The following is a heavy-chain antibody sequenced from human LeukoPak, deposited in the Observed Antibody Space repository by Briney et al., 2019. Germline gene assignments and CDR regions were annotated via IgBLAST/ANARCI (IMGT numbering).Heavy chain of an antibody. CDR3: ARDGLHTAHFDY. D-gene: IGHD5-18*01. CDR2: IYSGGST. Sequence: PGGSLRLSCAASGFTVSSNYMGWVRQAPGKGLEWVSVIYSGGSTYYADSVKGRFTISRHNLKNTVYLQMNSLREEDTAVYYCARDGLHTAHFDYWGQGTLVTVSS. V-gene: IGHV3-53*04. CDR1: GFTVSSNY. J-gene: IGHJ4*02.